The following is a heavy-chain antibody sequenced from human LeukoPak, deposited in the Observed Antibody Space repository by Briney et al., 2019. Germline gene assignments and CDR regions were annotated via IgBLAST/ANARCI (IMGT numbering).Heavy chain of an antibody. Sequence: GASVKVSCKASGYTFTSYYMHWVRQAPGQRLEWMGIINPSGGSTSYAQKFQGRVTMTRDMSTSTVYMELSSLRSEDTAVYYCARVSVGATMLAYFDYWGQGTLVTVSS. CDR3: ARVSVGATMLAYFDY. CDR1: GYTFTSYY. D-gene: IGHD1-26*01. CDR2: INPSGGST. J-gene: IGHJ4*02. V-gene: IGHV1-46*01.